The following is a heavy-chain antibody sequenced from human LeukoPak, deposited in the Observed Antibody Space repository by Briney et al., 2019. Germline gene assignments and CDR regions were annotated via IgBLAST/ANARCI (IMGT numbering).Heavy chain of an antibody. Sequence: GGSLRLSCAASGFTFSSYGMSWVRQAPGKGLEWVANIKQDGSEKYYVDSVKGRFTISRDNAKNSLYLQMNSLRAEDTAVYYCARRAGAYSHPYDYWGQGTLVTVSS. V-gene: IGHV3-7*01. CDR1: GFTFSSYG. CDR3: ARRAGAYSHPYDY. J-gene: IGHJ4*02. CDR2: IKQDGSEK. D-gene: IGHD4/OR15-4a*01.